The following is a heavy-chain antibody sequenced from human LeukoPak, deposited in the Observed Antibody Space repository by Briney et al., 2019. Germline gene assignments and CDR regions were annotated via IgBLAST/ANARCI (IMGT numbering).Heavy chain of an antibody. Sequence: GMSLRLSCAASGFTFQHYAIHWVRQVRGKGLEWVSGISWNSAYIGYGDSVKGRFTISRGNAKNSVYLQMNSLRAEDTALYYCAKDKAPLYSGYDWDLDFWGQGTMVTVSS. V-gene: IGHV3-9*01. CDR2: ISWNSAYI. CDR3: AKDKAPLYSGYDWDLDF. J-gene: IGHJ4*02. CDR1: GFTFQHYA. D-gene: IGHD5-12*01.